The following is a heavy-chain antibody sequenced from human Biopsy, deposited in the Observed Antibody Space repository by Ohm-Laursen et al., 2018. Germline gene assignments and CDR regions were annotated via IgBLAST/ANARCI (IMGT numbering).Heavy chain of an antibody. CDR3: GRAVRNQLLTDP. Sequence: ASVKVSCKVSGCTFTSYDITWVRQASGQGPEWIGWLNPVSGNSNFGQKFRGRVTVTSDTSISTAYMELSGLTSDDTATYYCGRAVRNQLLTDPWGQGTLVTVTS. V-gene: IGHV1-8*01. D-gene: IGHD1-7*01. J-gene: IGHJ5*02. CDR1: GCTFTSYD. CDR2: LNPVSGNS.